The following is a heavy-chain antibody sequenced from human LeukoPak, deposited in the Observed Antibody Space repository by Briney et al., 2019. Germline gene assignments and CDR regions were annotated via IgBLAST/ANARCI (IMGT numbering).Heavy chain of an antibody. V-gene: IGHV4-30-4*07. Sequence: SETLSLTCAVSGGSISSGGYSWSWIRQPPGKGLEWIGYIYYSGSTYYNPSLKSRVTISVDTSKNQFSLKLSSVTAADTAVYYCAREDYDFWSGPTLAFDIWGQGTMVTVSS. CDR2: IYYSGST. CDR3: AREDYDFWSGPTLAFDI. CDR1: GGSISSGGYS. D-gene: IGHD3-3*01. J-gene: IGHJ3*02.